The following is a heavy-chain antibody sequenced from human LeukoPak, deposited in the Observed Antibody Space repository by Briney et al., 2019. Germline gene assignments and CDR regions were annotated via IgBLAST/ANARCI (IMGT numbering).Heavy chain of an antibody. CDR1: GGTFSSYA. Sequence: SVKVSCKASGGTFSSYAISWVRQAPGRGLEWMGGIIPIFGTANYAQKFQGRVTITADKSTITAYMELSSLRSEDTAVYYCASGDGSGSYSTGNWFDPWGQGTLVTVPS. J-gene: IGHJ5*02. CDR3: ASGDGSGSYSTGNWFDP. V-gene: IGHV1-69*06. D-gene: IGHD3-10*01. CDR2: IIPIFGTA.